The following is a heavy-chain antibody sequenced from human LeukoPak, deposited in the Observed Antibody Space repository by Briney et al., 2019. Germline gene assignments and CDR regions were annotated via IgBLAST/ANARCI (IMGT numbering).Heavy chain of an antibody. CDR1: GFTFSSYA. J-gene: IGHJ6*02. Sequence: GGSLRLSCAASGFTFSSYAMHWVRQAPGKGLEWVAVISYDGSNKYYADSVKGRFTISRDNSKNTLYLQMNSLRAEDTAVYYCARDVEMATTYYYYGMDVWGQGTTVTVS. CDR3: ARDVEMATTYYYYGMDV. V-gene: IGHV3-30-3*01. D-gene: IGHD5-24*01. CDR2: ISYDGSNK.